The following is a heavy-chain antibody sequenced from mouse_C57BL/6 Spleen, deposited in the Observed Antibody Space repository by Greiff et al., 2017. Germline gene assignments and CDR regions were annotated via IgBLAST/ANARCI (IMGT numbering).Heavy chain of an antibody. J-gene: IGHJ3*01. CDR2: ISYDGSN. D-gene: IGHD1-1*01. CDR3: AGPYYGTAWFAY. V-gene: IGHV3-6*01. Sequence: EVKLVESGPGLVKPSQSLSLTCSVTGYSITSGYYWNWIRQFPGNKLEWMGYISYDGSNNYNPSLKNRISITRDTSKNQFFLKLNSVTTEDTATYYCAGPYYGTAWFAYWGQGTLVTVSA. CDR1: GYSITSGYY.